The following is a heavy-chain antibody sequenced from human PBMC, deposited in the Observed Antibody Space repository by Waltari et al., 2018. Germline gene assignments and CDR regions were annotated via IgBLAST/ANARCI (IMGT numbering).Heavy chain of an antibody. CDR2: INQSGST. V-gene: IGHV4-34*01. CDR1: GGSFRGYY. D-gene: IGHD2-15*01. J-gene: IGHJ6*02. CDR3: ASLIRCSGGSCYSGHYYYGMDV. Sequence: QVQLQQWGAGLLKPSATLSLTCAVYGGSFRGYYWRWIRQPPGTGLEWIGEINQSGSTNYNPSLKSRVTISVDTSKNQFSLKLSSVTAADTAVYYCASLIRCSGGSCYSGHYYYGMDVWGQGTTVTVSS.